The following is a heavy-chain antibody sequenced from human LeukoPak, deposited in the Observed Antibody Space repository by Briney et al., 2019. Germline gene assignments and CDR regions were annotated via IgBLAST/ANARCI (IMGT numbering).Heavy chain of an antibody. CDR2: IYTSGST. D-gene: IGHD6-13*01. CDR3: ARSYSSSRFIMDV. CDR1: GGSISSGNYY. V-gene: IGHV4-61*02. Sequence: PSQTLSLTCTVSGGSISSGNYYWSWIRQPAGKGLEWIGRIYTSGSTKYNPSLKSRVTISVDTSRNQFSLRLSSVTAADTAVYYCARSYSSSRFIMDVWGKGTTVTVSS. J-gene: IGHJ6*04.